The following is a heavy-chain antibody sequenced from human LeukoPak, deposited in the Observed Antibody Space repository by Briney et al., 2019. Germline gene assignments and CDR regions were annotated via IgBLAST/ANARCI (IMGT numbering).Heavy chain of an antibody. J-gene: IGHJ4*02. CDR1: GFTFSSYA. Sequence: GGSLRLSCAASGFTFSSYAMHWVRQAPGKGLEWEEVISYDGSNKYSADSVKGRFTISRDNYKNPLYLQMNSLRAEDTAVYYCARDETFHYWGQGTLVTVSS. CDR2: ISYDGSNK. V-gene: IGHV3-30-3*01. CDR3: ARDETFHY.